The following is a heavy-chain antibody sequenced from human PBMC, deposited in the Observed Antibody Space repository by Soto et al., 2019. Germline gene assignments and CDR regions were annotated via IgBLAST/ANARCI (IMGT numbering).Heavy chain of an antibody. D-gene: IGHD5-12*01. CDR1: GFTFSTYA. V-gene: IGHV3-30*01. CDR2: ISYDGSTK. J-gene: IGHJ4*02. CDR3: AKDLRDGYNYY. Sequence: QVQLVESGGGVVQPGKSLRLSCAASGFTFSTYAMHWVRQAPGKGLEWVTLISYDGSTKYYADSVKGRFTISRDNSKKTLYLQRNSLRPDDTAVYFCAKDLRDGYNYYWGQGTLVTVSS.